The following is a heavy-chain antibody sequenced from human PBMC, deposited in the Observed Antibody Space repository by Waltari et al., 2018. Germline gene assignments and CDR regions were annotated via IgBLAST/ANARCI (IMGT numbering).Heavy chain of an antibody. CDR2: IIPIFGTA. Sequence: QVQLVQSGAEVKKPGSSVKVSCKASGGTFSSYAISWVRQAPGQGLEWMGGIIPIFGTANYAQKFQGRVTITADESTSTAYMELSSLRSEDTAVYYCASRYDILTGYSTHYGMDVWGQGTTVTVSS. CDR1: GGTFSSYA. D-gene: IGHD3-9*01. V-gene: IGHV1-69*01. J-gene: IGHJ6*02. CDR3: ASRYDILTGYSTHYGMDV.